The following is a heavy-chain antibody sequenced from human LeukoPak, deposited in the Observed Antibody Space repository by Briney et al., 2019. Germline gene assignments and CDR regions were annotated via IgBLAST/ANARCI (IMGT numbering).Heavy chain of an antibody. V-gene: IGHV3-49*04. CDR1: GFTFGDYA. J-gene: IGHJ2*01. CDR3: ARDPQADYYFDL. CDR2: IRSTSYGGTP. D-gene: IGHD4-11*01. Sequence: PGRSLRLSCTASGFTFGDYALTWVRQAPGKGLEWVAYIRSTSYGGTPEHAASVKSRFTISRDDSKGVAYLQMSSLTSEDTGLYYCARDPQADYYFDLWGRGTLVTVSS.